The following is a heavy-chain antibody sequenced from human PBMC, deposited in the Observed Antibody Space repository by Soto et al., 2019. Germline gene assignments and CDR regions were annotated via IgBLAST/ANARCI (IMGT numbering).Heavy chain of an antibody. CDR1: GGSISSSSYY. J-gene: IGHJ4*02. V-gene: IGHV4-39*01. Sequence: SETLSLTCTVSGGSISSSSYYWGWIRQPPGKGLEWIGSIYYSGSTYYNPSLKSRVTISVDTSKNQFSLKLSSVTAADTAVYYCARRIVVVPAALDYWGPGTLVTVSS. CDR2: IYYSGST. CDR3: ARRIVVVPAALDY. D-gene: IGHD2-2*01.